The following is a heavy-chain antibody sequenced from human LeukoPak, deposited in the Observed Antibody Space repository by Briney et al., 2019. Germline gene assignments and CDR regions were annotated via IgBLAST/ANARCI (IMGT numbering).Heavy chain of an antibody. V-gene: IGHV4-59*11. CDR3: ARDSWSSRGPLYYMDV. J-gene: IGHJ6*03. Sequence: SETLSLTCTVSGGSISSHYWSWIRQPPGKGLEWIGYIYYSGSTNYNPSLKSRVTISVDTSKNQFSLKLSSVTAADTAVYYCARDSWSSRGPLYYMDVWGKGTTVTVSS. D-gene: IGHD6-13*01. CDR1: GGSISSHY. CDR2: IYYSGST.